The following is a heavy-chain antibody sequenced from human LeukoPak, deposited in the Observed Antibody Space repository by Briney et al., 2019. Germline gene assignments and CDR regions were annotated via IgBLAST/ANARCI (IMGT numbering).Heavy chain of an antibody. CDR2: IKTDGSET. Sequence: GGSLRLSCAASGFYFRDHWMDWVRQAPGKGLEWVGHIKTDGSETYYLDSLKGRISISRDNTNNALYLQMNSLRVEDTAVYYCVKNDGWFHLAQWGQGTLVIVSS. CDR3: VKNDGWFHLAQ. D-gene: IGHD6-19*01. J-gene: IGHJ4*02. V-gene: IGHV3-7*03. CDR1: GFYFRDHW.